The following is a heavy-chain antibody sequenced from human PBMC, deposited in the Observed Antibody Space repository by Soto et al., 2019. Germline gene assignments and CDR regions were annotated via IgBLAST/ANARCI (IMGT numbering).Heavy chain of an antibody. CDR3: VRDDPGGLNYYGMDV. CDR2: ISYDGSNK. CDR1: GFTFSFYS. V-gene: IGHV3-30-3*01. J-gene: IGHJ6*02. D-gene: IGHD3-10*01. Sequence: GGSLRLSCEASGFTFSFYSMHWVRQAPGKGLEWVAIISYDGSNKYYAESVTGRFTISRDNSRNTLNLQMNSLRSGDTAVFYCVRDDPGGLNYYGMDVWGQGTTVTVSS.